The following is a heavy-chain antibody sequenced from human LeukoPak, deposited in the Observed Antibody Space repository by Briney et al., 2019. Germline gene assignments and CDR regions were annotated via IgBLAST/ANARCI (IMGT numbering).Heavy chain of an antibody. J-gene: IGHJ4*02. CDR3: ASKAAAGDYDY. CDR1: GFTVSSNY. CDR2: IYSGGST. Sequence: GGSLRLSCAASGFTVSSNYMSWVRQAPGKGLEWVSVIYSGGSTYYADSVKGRFTISRDNSKNTLYLQMNSLRAEDTAVYYCASKAAAGDYDYWGQGTLVTVSS. V-gene: IGHV3-66*01. D-gene: IGHD6-13*01.